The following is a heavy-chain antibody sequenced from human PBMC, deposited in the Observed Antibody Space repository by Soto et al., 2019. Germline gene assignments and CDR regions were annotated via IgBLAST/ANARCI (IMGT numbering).Heavy chain of an antibody. V-gene: IGHV3-48*01. D-gene: IGHD4-17*01. J-gene: IGHJ4*02. Sequence: GGSLRLSCAASGFSFSSYSMNWVRQAPGKGLEWVSYITSSSVTTYADSVKGRFTISRDNATNTLYLQMNSLRAEDTAVYYCARDDYGDYVNYFDYWGQGTLVTVSS. CDR1: GFSFSSYS. CDR2: ITSSSVT. CDR3: ARDDYGDYVNYFDY.